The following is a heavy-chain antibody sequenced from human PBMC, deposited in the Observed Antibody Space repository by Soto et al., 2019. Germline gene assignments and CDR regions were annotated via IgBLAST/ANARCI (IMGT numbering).Heavy chain of an antibody. J-gene: IGHJ4*02. CDR3: ARDHPHSYGVYYFDY. CDR2: IYYSGST. D-gene: IGHD5-18*01. CDR1: GGSINSGGYY. V-gene: IGHV4-61*08. Sequence: SETLSLTCTVSGGSINSGGYYWSWIRQHPGKGLEWIGYIYYSGSTYYNPSLKSRVTISADTSKNQVSLKLSSVTAADTAVYYCARDHPHSYGVYYFDYWGQGTPVTVSS.